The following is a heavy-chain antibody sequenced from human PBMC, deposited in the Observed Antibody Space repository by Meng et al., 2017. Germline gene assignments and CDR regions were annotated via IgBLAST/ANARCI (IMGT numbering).Heavy chain of an antibody. CDR2: IIPIFGTA. Sequence: LVQFGAGVRKHGSSWKVSWKDSVGTFSFYAISWVRQAPGQGLELMGGIIPIFGTANYAQKFQGRVTITADKSTSTAYMELGSLRSEDTAVYYCARDGVGATEGYFDYWGQGTLVTVSS. CDR3: ARDGVGATEGYFDY. J-gene: IGHJ4*02. D-gene: IGHD1-26*01. V-gene: IGHV1-69*06. CDR1: VGTFSFYA.